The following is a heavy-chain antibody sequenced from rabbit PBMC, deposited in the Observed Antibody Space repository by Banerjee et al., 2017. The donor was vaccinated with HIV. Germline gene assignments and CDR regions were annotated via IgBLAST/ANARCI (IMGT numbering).Heavy chain of an antibody. CDR2: IDGDSGGNT. Sequence: QQQLEESGGGLVKPGGTLTLTCKASGIDFSSYYYMCWVRQVPGKGLEWIGCIDGDSGGNTYYASWAKGRFTVSRTSSTTVTLQVNSLTAADTATYFCARGDFMTRLQVWGPGTLVTVS. D-gene: IGHD2-1*01. CDR1: GIDFSSYYY. CDR3: ARGDFMTRLQV. V-gene: IGHV1S45*01. J-gene: IGHJ3*01.